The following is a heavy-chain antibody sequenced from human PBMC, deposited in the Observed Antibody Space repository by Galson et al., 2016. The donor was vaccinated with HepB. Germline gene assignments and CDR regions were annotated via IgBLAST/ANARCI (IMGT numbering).Heavy chain of an antibody. CDR3: ARRSRGYTYDVYYFDY. V-gene: IGHV5-51*01. J-gene: IGHJ4*02. Sequence: QSGAEVKKPGESLKISCKASGYNFMNYWIGWVRQMPGKGLEWMGTIYPGDSETTYSPSFQGQIPISADKSISTAYLQWSSLKASDTAMFYCARRSRGYTYDVYYFDYWGQGTLVTVSS. D-gene: IGHD5-18*01. CDR1: GYNFMNYW. CDR2: IYPGDSET.